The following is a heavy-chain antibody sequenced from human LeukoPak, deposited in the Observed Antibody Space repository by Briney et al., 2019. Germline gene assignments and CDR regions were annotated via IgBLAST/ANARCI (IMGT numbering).Heavy chain of an antibody. CDR1: GFSFSTYA. D-gene: IGHD4-17*01. V-gene: IGHV3-23*01. CDR3: AKGRGTTVTSAANY. J-gene: IGHJ4*02. Sequence: GGSLRLSCAASGFSFSTYAMSWVRQAPGKGLEWVSTSGISGGTYYSDSVKGRFTISRDKSKNTLYLQMNSLGAEDTAVYYCAKGRGTTVTSAANYWGQGTLVTVSS. CDR2: SGISGGT.